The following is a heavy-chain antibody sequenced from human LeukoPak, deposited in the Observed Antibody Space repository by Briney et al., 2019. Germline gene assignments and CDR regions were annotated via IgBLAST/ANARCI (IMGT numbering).Heavy chain of an antibody. CDR2: IYSDGST. Sequence: PGGSLRLSCAASGFTVSSNYMTWVRQAPGKGLEWVSVIYSDGSTFYADSVKGRFTISRDSSKNTLYLQMNSLRAEDTAVYYCARDPQVSYWGQEALVTVSS. J-gene: IGHJ4*02. CDR3: ARDPQVSY. V-gene: IGHV3-53*01. CDR1: GFTVSSNY.